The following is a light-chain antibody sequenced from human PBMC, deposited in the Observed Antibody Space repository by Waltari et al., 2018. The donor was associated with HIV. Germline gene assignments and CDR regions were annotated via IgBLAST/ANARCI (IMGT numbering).Light chain of an antibody. CDR1: NIGRIT. CDR3: QVGDDSSDHIL. V-gene: IGLV3-21*02. CDR2: GDA. Sequence: SYLLTQPPSVSVASGQTARITWWGSNIGRITVHWLQQNPGQAPVVVVHGDADRPSGIRERFSGSISGNTATLIISRVEAGDEADYYCQVGDDSSDHILFAGGTKLTVL. J-gene: IGLJ2*01.